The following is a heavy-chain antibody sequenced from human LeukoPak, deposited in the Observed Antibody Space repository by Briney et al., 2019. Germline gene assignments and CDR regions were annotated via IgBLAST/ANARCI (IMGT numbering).Heavy chain of an antibody. V-gene: IGHV1-2*02. D-gene: IGHD3-9*01. CDR2: INPNTGGT. Sequence: ASVKVSCKASGYTFTGHYMHWVRQAPGQGLEWMGWINPNTGGTNYAQNFQDRVTMTSDASISTAYMDLSRLTSDDTAVYYCARSQYDVLTGSPDYWGQGTLVTVSS. CDR1: GYTFTGHY. J-gene: IGHJ4*02. CDR3: ARSQYDVLTGSPDY.